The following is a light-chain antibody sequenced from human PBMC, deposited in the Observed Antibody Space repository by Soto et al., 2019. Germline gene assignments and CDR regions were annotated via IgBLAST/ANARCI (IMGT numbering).Light chain of an antibody. Sequence: DIVLTQSPLSLPVTPGEPASISCRSSQSLLHSNGYNYLDWYLQKPGQSPQLLIYLGSNRXSGXXXXXXXXXXXXXXXXXITRVEAEDVGIYYCMQALSHTFGQGTKLEIK. J-gene: IGKJ2*01. CDR2: LGS. V-gene: IGKV2-28*01. CDR3: MQALSHT. CDR1: QSLLHSNGYNY.